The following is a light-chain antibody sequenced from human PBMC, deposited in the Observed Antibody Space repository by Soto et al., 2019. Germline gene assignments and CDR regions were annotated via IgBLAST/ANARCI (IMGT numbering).Light chain of an antibody. V-gene: IGLV2-8*01. CDR2: EVS. J-gene: IGLJ1*01. CDR1: SSDIGAYIY. CDR3: SSCAGSNNFV. Sequence: LTQPPSASGSPGQSVTISCTGTSSDIGAYIYVSWYQQHPGKAPKLMISEVSRRPSGVPERFSGSKSGNTASLTVSGLQADDEAHYYCSSCAGSNNFVFGTGTKVTVL.